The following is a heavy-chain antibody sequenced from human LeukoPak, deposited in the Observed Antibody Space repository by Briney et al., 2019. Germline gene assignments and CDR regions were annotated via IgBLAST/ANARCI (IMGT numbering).Heavy chain of an antibody. CDR3: ARDARDYDYVWGGYSIHPHWFDP. Sequence: SETLSLTCTVSGGSISSGGYYWSWIRQHPGKGLEWIGYIYYSGSTYYNPSLKSRVTISVDTSKNQFSLKLSSVTAADTAVYYCARDARDYDYVWGGYSIHPHWFDPWGQGTLVTVSS. V-gene: IGHV4-31*03. D-gene: IGHD3-16*01. CDR1: GGSISSGGYY. J-gene: IGHJ5*02. CDR2: IYYSGST.